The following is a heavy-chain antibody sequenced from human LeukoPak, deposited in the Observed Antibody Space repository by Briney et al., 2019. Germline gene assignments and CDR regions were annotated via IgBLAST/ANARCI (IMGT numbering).Heavy chain of an antibody. CDR2: IYYSGST. D-gene: IGHD3-10*01. CDR3: ARYLWFGELIYYFDY. Sequence: SETLSLTRTVSGGSISSHYWSWIRQPPGKGLEWIGYIYYSGSTNYNPSLKSRVTISVDTSKNQFSLKLSSVTAADTAVYYCARYLWFGELIYYFDYWGQGTLVTVSS. CDR1: GGSISSHY. V-gene: IGHV4-59*11. J-gene: IGHJ4*02.